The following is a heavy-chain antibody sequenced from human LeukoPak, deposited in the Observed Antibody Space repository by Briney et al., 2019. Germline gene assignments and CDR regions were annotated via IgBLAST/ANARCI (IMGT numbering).Heavy chain of an antibody. V-gene: IGHV1-46*01. J-gene: IGHJ4*02. D-gene: IGHD2-8*02. CDR3: AREESGGYFDY. CDR2: INPCGSST. CDR1: GFTFTNYY. Sequence: GASVKVSCKASGFTFTNYYMHWVRQAPGQGLEWMGLINPCGSSTNYAQKFRGRVTITRDTSTTTIYMELSSLRSEDTAVYYCAREESGGYFDYGGQGTLVTVSS.